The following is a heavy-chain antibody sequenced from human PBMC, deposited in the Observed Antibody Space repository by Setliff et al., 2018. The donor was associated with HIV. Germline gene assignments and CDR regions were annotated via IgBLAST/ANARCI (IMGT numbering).Heavy chain of an antibody. Sequence: LRLSCAASGFTFSNFAMHWVRQAPGKGLEWVAVIWYDGSNQNYADSVKGRLTISRDNSNNILHLQMNSLTPEDTAVYHCARYSSSWHTFDYWGQGTPVTVSS. CDR2: IWYDGSNQ. CDR1: GFTFSNFA. CDR3: ARYSSSWHTFDY. J-gene: IGHJ4*02. D-gene: IGHD6-13*01. V-gene: IGHV3-33*01.